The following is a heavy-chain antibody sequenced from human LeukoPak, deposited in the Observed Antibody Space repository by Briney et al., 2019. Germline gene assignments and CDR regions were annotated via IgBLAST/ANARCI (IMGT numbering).Heavy chain of an antibody. CDR1: GFTFSSYN. CDR3: ARRYSHNWMAFMDV. V-gene: IGHV3-48*01. Sequence: PGGSLRLSCAASGFTFSSYNMNWVRRAPGKGLEWVSYISSGSGNIYYADSVKGRFTISRDNAKDSLYLQMNSLRAEDTAVYYCARRYSHNWMAFMDVWGKGTTVTVSS. D-gene: IGHD1-1*01. J-gene: IGHJ6*03. CDR2: ISSGSGNI.